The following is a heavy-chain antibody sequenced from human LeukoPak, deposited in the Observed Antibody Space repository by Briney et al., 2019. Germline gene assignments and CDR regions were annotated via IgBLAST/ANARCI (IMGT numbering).Heavy chain of an antibody. Sequence: ASVKVSCKASGYTFTSYAMHWVRQAPGQRLEWMGWINAGNGNTKYSQKIQGRVTITRDTSASTAYMELSSLRSEDTAVYYCARVPLRFGAFDIWGQGTMVTVSS. CDR3: ARVPLRFGAFDI. V-gene: IGHV1-3*01. D-gene: IGHD3-16*01. CDR1: GYTFTSYA. J-gene: IGHJ3*02. CDR2: INAGNGNT.